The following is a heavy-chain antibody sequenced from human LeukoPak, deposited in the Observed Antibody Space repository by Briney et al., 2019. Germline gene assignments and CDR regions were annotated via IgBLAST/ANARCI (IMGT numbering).Heavy chain of an antibody. D-gene: IGHD6-13*01. CDR3: AARAATGTIVDS. Sequence: GSLRLSCAASGFTVSSNYMSWVRQPPGKGLEWIGNMYYSGTTYYDPSLKSRVTMSVDTSKNQFSLRLTSVAAADTAVYYCAARAATGTIVDSWGQGTLVTVSS. J-gene: IGHJ4*02. CDR1: GFTVSSNY. CDR2: MYYSGTT. V-gene: IGHV4-59*04.